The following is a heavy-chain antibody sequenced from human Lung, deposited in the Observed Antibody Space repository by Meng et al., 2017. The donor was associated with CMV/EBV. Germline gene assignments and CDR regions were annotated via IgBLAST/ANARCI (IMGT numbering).Heavy chain of an antibody. V-gene: IGHV2-26*01. D-gene: IGHD6-6*01. CDR2: IFSNDEK. Sequence: SGXXLVXPTQTLTLTCTVSGFSLSNARMGVSWIRQPPGKALEWLADIFSNDEKSYKTSLRSRLTISKDTSNSQVVLTMTTMDPVDTGTYYCARTGDIVGRPLDYWGQGSLVTVS. CDR3: ARTGDIVGRPLDY. CDR1: GFSLSNARMG. J-gene: IGHJ4*02.